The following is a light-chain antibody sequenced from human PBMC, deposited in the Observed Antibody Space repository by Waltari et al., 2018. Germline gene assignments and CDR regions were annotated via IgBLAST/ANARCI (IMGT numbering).Light chain of an antibody. CDR3: ATWDDRLTGVV. V-gene: IGLV1-44*01. J-gene: IGLJ2*01. CDR1: NSNIGSNV. CDR2: SNP. Sequence: QSALTQPPSSSGTPGQTVTIFCSGGNSNIGSNVVNWYQQVTGTPPNLLIYSNPDRPTGVPDRFSGSKSGTSASLAISGLQSYDEGGYYCATWDDRLTGVVFGGGTQVTVL.